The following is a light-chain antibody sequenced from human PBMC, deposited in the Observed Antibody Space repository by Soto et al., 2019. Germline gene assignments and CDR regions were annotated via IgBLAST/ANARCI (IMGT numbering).Light chain of an antibody. CDR2: DVS. CDR3: QQYGSSPT. J-gene: IGKJ1*01. Sequence: EIVLTQSPGTLSLSPGERATLSCRSSQSVSSSYLAWYQQKPGQAPRLLIYDVSSRATGIPDRFSGSGSGAVFTLTISRLEPEEFAVYYCQQYGSSPTFGQGTKVEIK. V-gene: IGKV3-20*01. CDR1: QSVSSSY.